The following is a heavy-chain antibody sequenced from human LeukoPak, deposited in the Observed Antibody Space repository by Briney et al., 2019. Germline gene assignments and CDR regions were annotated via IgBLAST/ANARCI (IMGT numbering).Heavy chain of an antibody. CDR2: IIPIFGTA. CDR3: ASWGSITMIVVEPGYAFDI. D-gene: IGHD3-22*01. V-gene: IGHV1-69*01. J-gene: IGHJ3*02. Sequence: SVKVSCKASGGTFSSYAISWVRQAPGQGLEWMGGIIPIFGTANYAQKFQGRVTITADESTSTAHMELSSLRSEDTAVYYCASWGSITMIVVEPGYAFDIWGQGTMVTVSS. CDR1: GGTFSSYA.